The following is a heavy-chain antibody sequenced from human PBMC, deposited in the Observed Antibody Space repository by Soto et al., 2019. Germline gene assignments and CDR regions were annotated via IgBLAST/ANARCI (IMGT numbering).Heavy chain of an antibody. Sequence: PGESLKISCNGSGYSFTSYWISWVRQMPGKGLEWMGRIDPSDSYTNYSPSFQGHVTISADKSISTAYLQWSSLKASDTAMYYCARQTAAAGDAFDIWGQGTMVTVSS. CDR1: GYSFTSYW. CDR3: ARQTAAAGDAFDI. V-gene: IGHV5-10-1*01. CDR2: IDPSDSYT. D-gene: IGHD6-13*01. J-gene: IGHJ3*02.